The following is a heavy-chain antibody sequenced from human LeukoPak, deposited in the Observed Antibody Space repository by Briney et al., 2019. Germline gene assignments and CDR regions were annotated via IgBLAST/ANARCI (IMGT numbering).Heavy chain of an antibody. CDR1: GGSTSSDY. V-gene: IGHV4-59*08. CDR3: ARLKLGAYFDL. Sequence: PSEALSLTCTVSGGSTSSDYWSWIRQSPGKGLEWVGYVYNSGDTGKNPSLKSRVTILLDTSKNQCSLKLTSVSAADTAVYYCARLKLGAYFDLWGRGTLVTVSS. CDR2: VYNSGDT. D-gene: IGHD3-16*01. J-gene: IGHJ2*01.